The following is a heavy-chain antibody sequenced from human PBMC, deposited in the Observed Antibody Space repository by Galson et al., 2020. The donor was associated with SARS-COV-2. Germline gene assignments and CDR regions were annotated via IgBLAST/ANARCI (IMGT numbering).Heavy chain of an antibody. J-gene: IGHJ4*02. CDR1: GFTFSGYH. V-gene: IGHV3-7*01. CDR3: ARSPRVLDC. D-gene: IGHD3-3*01. Sequence: QLGESLKISCAASGFTFSGYHVTWVRQAPGKGLEWVANINPDGSDQYYVDSVKGRFTISRDNAMNSLYLQINSLRAEDTAVYYCARSPRVLDCWGQGTLVTVSS. CDR2: INPDGSDQ.